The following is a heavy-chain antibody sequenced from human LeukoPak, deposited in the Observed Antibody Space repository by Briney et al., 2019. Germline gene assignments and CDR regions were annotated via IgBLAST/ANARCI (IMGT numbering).Heavy chain of an antibody. CDR1: GGSISSYY. D-gene: IGHD3-10*01. CDR2: IYSSGST. Sequence: SETLSLTCTVSGGSISSYYWSWIRQPPGKGLEWMGYIYSSGSTNYNPSLKRGVTISLETSKNQFSLKLSAGNAADTAVYYCARGRGGPFGSGSQFDYWGQGTLVTVSS. V-gene: IGHV4-59*01. J-gene: IGHJ4*02. CDR3: ARGRGGPFGSGSQFDY.